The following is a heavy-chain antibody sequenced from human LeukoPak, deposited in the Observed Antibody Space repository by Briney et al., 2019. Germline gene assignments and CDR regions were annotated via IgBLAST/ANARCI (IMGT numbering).Heavy chain of an antibody. Sequence: GASVKVSCKASGYTFTGYYMHWVRQAPGQGLEWMGIINPSGGSTSYAQKFQGRVTMTRDTSTSTVYMELSSLRSEDTAVYYCARDRPHIVVVPAAGGRWFDPWGQGTLVTVSS. CDR1: GYTFTGYY. D-gene: IGHD2-2*01. V-gene: IGHV1-46*01. CDR2: INPSGGST. CDR3: ARDRPHIVVVPAAGGRWFDP. J-gene: IGHJ5*02.